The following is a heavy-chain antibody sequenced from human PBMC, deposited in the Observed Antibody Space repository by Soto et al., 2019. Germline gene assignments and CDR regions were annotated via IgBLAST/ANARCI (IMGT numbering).Heavy chain of an antibody. CDR3: ARSQGSSTSLEIYYYYYYGMDV. J-gene: IGHJ6*02. Sequence: QVQLVQSGAEVKKPGSSVKVSCKASGGTFSSYAISWARQAPGQGLEWMGGIIPISGTANYAQKFQARVTITADESTSTAYMELSSLRSEDTAVYYCARSQGSSTSLEIYYYYYYGMDVWGQGTTVTVSS. CDR1: GGTFSSYA. V-gene: IGHV1-69*01. D-gene: IGHD2-2*01. CDR2: IIPISGTA.